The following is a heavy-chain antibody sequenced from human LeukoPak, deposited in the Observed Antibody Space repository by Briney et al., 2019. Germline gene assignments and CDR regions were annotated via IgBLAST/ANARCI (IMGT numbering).Heavy chain of an antibody. CDR3: ARGGDEENAPYNWFDP. CDR1: RVTFSSYS. D-gene: IGHD3-16*01. Sequence: GGSLRLSCAASRVTFSSYSMNWVRQAPGKGLEWVSYISSSSGTIYYADSVKGRFTISRDNAKNSLYLQMNSLRVEDTAVYYCARGGDEENAPYNWFDPWGQGTLVTVSS. J-gene: IGHJ5*02. CDR2: ISSSSGTI. V-gene: IGHV3-48*01.